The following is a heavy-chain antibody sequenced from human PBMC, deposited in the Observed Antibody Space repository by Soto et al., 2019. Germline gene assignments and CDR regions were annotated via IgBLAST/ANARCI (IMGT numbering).Heavy chain of an antibody. CDR3: ARDRSGSSDFWSGLDC. CDR1: EFIFSNYR. CDR2: IKQDGSGK. J-gene: IGHJ4*02. Sequence: GGSLRLSCTGSEFIFSNYRMSWVRQAPGKGLEWVANIKQDGSGKYYVDSVKGRFTISRDNAKNSLYLQMNSLRAEDTAVYYCARDRSGSSDFWSGLDCWGQGTLVTVSS. D-gene: IGHD3-3*01. V-gene: IGHV3-7*01.